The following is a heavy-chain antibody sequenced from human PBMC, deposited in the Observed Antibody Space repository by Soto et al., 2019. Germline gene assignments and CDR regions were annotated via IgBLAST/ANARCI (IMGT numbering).Heavy chain of an antibody. CDR1: GFTFRSFT. J-gene: IGHJ5*02. D-gene: IGHD6-13*01. V-gene: IGHV3-21*01. CDR2: ISSNSAYI. CDR3: TRDASRDSSARGWFDP. Sequence: GGSLRLSCAASGFTFRSFTMNWVRQAPGKGLEWVSTISSNSAYIYYTDALRGRFTISRDNANNSLQLQMNGLRAEDTAVYYCTRDASRDSSARGWFDPWGPGTLVTVSS.